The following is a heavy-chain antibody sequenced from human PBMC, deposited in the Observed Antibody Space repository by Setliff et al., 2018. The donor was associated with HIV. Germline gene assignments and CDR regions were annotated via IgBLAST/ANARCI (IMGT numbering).Heavy chain of an antibody. J-gene: IGHJ3*02. Sequence: GGSLRLSCAASGITLSNYAMSWVRQAPGKGLEWVSGISLSGGSTYYADSVKGRFTIFRDNSKRTLYLQMSSLRVEDTAVYYCAKVLVFGIDVFDIWGQGTMVTVAS. CDR1: GITLSNYA. V-gene: IGHV3-23*01. CDR2: ISLSGGST. CDR3: AKVLVFGIDVFDI. D-gene: IGHD3-10*02.